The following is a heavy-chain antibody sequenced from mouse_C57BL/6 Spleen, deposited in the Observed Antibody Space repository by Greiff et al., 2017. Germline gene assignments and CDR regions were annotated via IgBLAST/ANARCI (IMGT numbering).Heavy chain of an antibody. CDR3: ERGGDDYVWFAY. Sequence: QVQLQQSGAELARPGASVKMSCKASGYTFTSYTMHWVKQRPGQGLEWIGYINPSSGYTKSNQKFKDKATLTADKSSSTAYMKLSSLTSGDSAVYYCERGGDDYVWFAYWGQGTLVTVSA. J-gene: IGHJ3*01. V-gene: IGHV1-4*01. CDR1: GYTFTSYT. D-gene: IGHD2-4*01. CDR2: INPSSGYT.